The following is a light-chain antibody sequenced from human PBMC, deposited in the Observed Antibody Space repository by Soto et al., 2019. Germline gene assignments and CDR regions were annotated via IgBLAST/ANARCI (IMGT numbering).Light chain of an antibody. Sequence: QSALTQPASVSGSPGQSITISCTGTSSDVGDYNYVSWYQQHPGKAPKLMIYEISHRPSGVSNRFSGSKSGNTASLTISGLQAEDEADYYCSSYTSSNTWVFGGGTKLTVL. CDR1: SSDVGDYNY. V-gene: IGLV2-14*01. CDR2: EIS. J-gene: IGLJ3*02. CDR3: SSYTSSNTWV.